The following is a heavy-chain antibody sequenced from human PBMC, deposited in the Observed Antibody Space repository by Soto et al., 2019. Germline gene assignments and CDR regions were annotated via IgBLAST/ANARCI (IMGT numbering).Heavy chain of an antibody. CDR3: ARDLGYDLPDY. Sequence: ASVKVSCKASGYTFTNYYMHWVRQAPGQGLEWMGMINPRGGRATYPQKFQGRVTITTDTSTSTVYMELSSLRSEDTAVYYCARDLGYDLPDYWGQGTLVTVSS. D-gene: IGHD2-15*01. CDR1: GYTFTNYY. V-gene: IGHV1-46*01. CDR2: INPRGGRA. J-gene: IGHJ4*02.